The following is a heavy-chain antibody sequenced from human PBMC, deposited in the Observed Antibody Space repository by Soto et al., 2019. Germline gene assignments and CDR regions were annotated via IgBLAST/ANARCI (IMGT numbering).Heavy chain of an antibody. D-gene: IGHD3-3*01. CDR2: ISAYNGNT. J-gene: IGHJ4*02. V-gene: IGHV1-18*01. CDR1: GYTFTNYG. CDR3: ARDSPRIAIFGVLPHPFDY. Sequence: ASVKVSCKASGYTFTNYGISWVRQAPGQGLEWMGWISAYNGNTNYAQKLQGRVTMTTDTSTSTAYMELRSLRSDDTAVYYCARDSPRIAIFGVLPHPFDYWGQGTLVTVSS.